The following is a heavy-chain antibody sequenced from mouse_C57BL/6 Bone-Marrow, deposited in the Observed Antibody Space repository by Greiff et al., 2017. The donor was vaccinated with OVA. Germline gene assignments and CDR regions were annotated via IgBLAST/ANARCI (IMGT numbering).Heavy chain of an antibody. CDR3: ARDDDYDKAWFAY. CDR2: SRNKANDYTT. V-gene: IGHV7-1*01. D-gene: IGHD2-4*01. J-gene: IGHJ3*01. CDR1: GFTFSDFY. Sequence: EVKLMESGGGLVQSGRSLRLSCATSGFTFSDFYMEWVRQAPGKGLEWIAASRNKANDYTTEYSASVKGRFIVSRDTSQSILYLQMNALRAEDTAIYYCARDDDYDKAWFAYWGQGTLVTVSA.